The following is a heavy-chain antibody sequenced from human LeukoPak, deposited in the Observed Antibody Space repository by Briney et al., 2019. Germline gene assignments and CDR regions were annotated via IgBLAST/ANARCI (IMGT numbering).Heavy chain of an antibody. CDR3: ARIRLDYSETRIDSFDI. CDR2: IYSGGST. CDR1: GFIVSSNY. Sequence: PGGSLRLSCAASGFIVSSNYMSWVRQAPGKGLEWVSSIYSGGSTYYADSVKGRYTISRHNPNTPCLQMNSLKTEDTAVYYCARIRLDYSETRIDSFDIWGQGTMVTVSS. V-gene: IGHV3-53*04. D-gene: IGHD3-22*01. J-gene: IGHJ3*02.